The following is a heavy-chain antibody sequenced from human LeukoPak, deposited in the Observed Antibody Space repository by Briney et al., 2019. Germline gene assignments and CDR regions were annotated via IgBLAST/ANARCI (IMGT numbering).Heavy chain of an antibody. Sequence: ASVKVSCKASGYTFTCYYMHWVRQAPGQGREWVGWINPNSGGTNYAQKLQGRVTMTRDTYISTAYMELSRLRSDDTAVYYCARVDTSEYSSSFDYWGQGPLAPVSS. D-gene: IGHD6-13*01. CDR2: INPNSGGT. J-gene: IGHJ4*02. CDR3: ARVDTSEYSSSFDY. V-gene: IGHV1-2*02. CDR1: GYTFTCYY.